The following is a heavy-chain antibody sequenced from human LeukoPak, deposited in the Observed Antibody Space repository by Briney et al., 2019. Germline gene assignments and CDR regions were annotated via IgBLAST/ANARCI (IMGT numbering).Heavy chain of an antibody. J-gene: IGHJ4*02. D-gene: IGHD4-17*01. V-gene: IGHV4-39*07. CDR3: AREYGDLDY. CDR1: GFTFSSYA. CDR2: IYYSGST. Sequence: GSLRLSCAASGFTFSSYAMTWVRQPPGKGLEWIGSIYYSGSTYYNPSLKSRVAISVDTSKTQFSLKLSSVTAADTAVYYCAREYGDLDYWGRGTLVTVSS.